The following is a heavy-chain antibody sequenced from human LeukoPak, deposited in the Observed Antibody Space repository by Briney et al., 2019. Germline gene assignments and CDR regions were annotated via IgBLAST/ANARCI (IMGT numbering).Heavy chain of an antibody. Sequence: SETLSLTCTVSGGSISADNCYWGWIRQPPGKGLEWIGSIYYNGNTYYNPSLKSRVTISVDTSKNQFSLKVNSVTAADTAVYYCARLIAAAGTGAFDIWGQGTMVTVSS. D-gene: IGHD6-13*01. J-gene: IGHJ3*02. CDR2: IYYNGNT. CDR3: ARLIAAAGTGAFDI. V-gene: IGHV4-39*07. CDR1: GGSISADNCY.